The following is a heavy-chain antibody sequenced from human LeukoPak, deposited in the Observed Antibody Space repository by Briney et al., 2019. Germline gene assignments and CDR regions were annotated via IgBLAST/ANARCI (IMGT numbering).Heavy chain of an antibody. CDR1: GYTFTSYD. D-gene: IGHD6-6*01. CDR2: MNPNSGNT. CDR3: ARAVSIAARLVGY. J-gene: IGHJ4*02. Sequence: ASVKVSCKASGYTFTSYDINWVRQATGQGLEWMGWMNPNSGNTGYAQKFQGRVTITRNTSISTAYMELSSLRSEDTAVYYCARAVSIAARLVGYWGQGTLVTVSS. V-gene: IGHV1-8*03.